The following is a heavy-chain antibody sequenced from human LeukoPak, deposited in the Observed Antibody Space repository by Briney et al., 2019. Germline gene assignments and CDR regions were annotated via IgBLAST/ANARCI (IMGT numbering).Heavy chain of an antibody. CDR3: ARENDRYGRIDY. CDR1: GGSISPYY. J-gene: IGHJ4*02. CDR2: VSYSGSA. Sequence: SETLSLTCSVSGGSISPYYWSWVRQPPGKGLERIGYVSYSGSADYNPSLKGRVIISIDTSKNQFSLRLSSLTAADTAVYYCARENDRYGRIDYWGQGTQVTVSS. V-gene: IGHV4-59*01. D-gene: IGHD5-18*01.